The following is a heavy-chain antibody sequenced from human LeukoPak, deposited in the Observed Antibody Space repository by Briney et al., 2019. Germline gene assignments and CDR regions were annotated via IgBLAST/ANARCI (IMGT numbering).Heavy chain of an antibody. CDR2: IYHSGST. CDR1: GGSISSGGYS. Sequence: SETLSLTCAVSGGSISSGGYSWSWIRQPPGKGLEWIGYIYHSGSTYYNPSLKSRVTISVDRSKNQFSLKLSSVTAADTAVYYCAGVGYGGNSWGIDYWGQGTLVTVSS. J-gene: IGHJ4*02. D-gene: IGHD4-23*01. CDR3: AGVGYGGNSWGIDY. V-gene: IGHV4-30-2*01.